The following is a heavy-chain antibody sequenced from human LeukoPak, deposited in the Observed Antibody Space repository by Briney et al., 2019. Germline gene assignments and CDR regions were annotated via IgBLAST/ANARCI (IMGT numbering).Heavy chain of an antibody. CDR3: ARGFHWGGYYFDY. Sequence: SETLSLTCAVYGGSFSGYYWSWIRQSPGKGLEWIGEISHSGSTTYNSSLKTPVTISLDTSKNQFSLKLTSVTAADTAVYYCARGFHWGGYYFDYWGQGTLVSVSS. J-gene: IGHJ4*02. D-gene: IGHD7-27*01. V-gene: IGHV4-34*01. CDR2: ISHSGST. CDR1: GGSFSGYY.